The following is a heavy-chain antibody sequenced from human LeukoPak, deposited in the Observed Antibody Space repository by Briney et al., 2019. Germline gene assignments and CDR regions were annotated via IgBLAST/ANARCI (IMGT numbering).Heavy chain of an antibody. D-gene: IGHD3-9*01. V-gene: IGHV3-23*01. CDR1: GFTFSSYA. CDR3: VKDQWQGYFDWSQSYSGAFDI. Sequence: QARGSLRLSCAASGFTFSSYAMSWVRQAPGKGLEWVSAISGSGGSTCYADSVKGRFTISRDNSKNTLYLQMNSLRAEDTAVYYCVKDQWQGYFDWSQSYSGAFDIWGQGTMVTVSS. CDR2: ISGSGGST. J-gene: IGHJ3*02.